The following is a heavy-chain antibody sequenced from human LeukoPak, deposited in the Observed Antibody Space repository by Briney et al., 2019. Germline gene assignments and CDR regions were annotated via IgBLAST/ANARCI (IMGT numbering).Heavy chain of an antibody. V-gene: IGHV3-30*03. J-gene: IGHJ4*02. CDR2: ISCEGNNK. Sequence: PGGSLRLSCAASEFSVGSNYMTWVRQAPGKGLEWVAVISCEGNNKYYADSVKGRFTISRDNSKNKQYLQMNSLRTEDRAVYYRVRGSEDYDSSGYYYDLGDYWGQGTLVTVSS. D-gene: IGHD3-22*01. CDR3: VRGSEDYDSSGYYYDLGDY. CDR1: EFSVGSNY.